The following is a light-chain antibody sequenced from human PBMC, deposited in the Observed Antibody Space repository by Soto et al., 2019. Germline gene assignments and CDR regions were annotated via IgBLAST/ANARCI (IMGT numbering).Light chain of an antibody. CDR1: SSDVGGYDH. J-gene: IGLJ1*01. CDR3: SSYSISTAYL. Sequence: QSALTQPASVSGSPGQSITISCTGTSSDVGGYDHVSWYQLHPGKAPKLMVFEVSNRPPGVSYRFSGSKSGNTASLTISGLQAEDEADYFCSSYSISTAYLFGTGTKVTV. V-gene: IGLV2-14*01. CDR2: EVS.